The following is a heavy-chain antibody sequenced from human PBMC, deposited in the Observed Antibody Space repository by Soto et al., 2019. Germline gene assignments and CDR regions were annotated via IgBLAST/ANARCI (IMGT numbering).Heavy chain of an antibody. D-gene: IGHD6-6*01. J-gene: IGHJ4*02. CDR3: AKRSSSSTFDY. CDR1: GFTFSSYA. Sequence: EVQLLESGGGLVQPGESLRLSCAASGFTFSSYAMSWVRQAPGKGLEWVSVISGSDDSTYYADSVKGRFTISRDNSKNTLYLQMNSLRADDTAVYSCAKRSSSSTFDYWGQGTRVTVSS. CDR2: ISGSDDST. V-gene: IGHV3-23*01.